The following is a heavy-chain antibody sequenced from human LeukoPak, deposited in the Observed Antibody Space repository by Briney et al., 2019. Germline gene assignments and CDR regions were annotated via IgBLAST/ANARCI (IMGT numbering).Heavy chain of an antibody. V-gene: IGHV1-2*02. J-gene: IGHJ4*02. D-gene: IGHD6-19*01. CDR3: AREPRPRGGWFVSD. CDR2: INPNSGGT. Sequence: ASVKVSCKASGYRFADYYIHWVRQAPGQGLEWMGWINPNSGGTKYAQKFQGRVTMTRDTSITTAYMEVSRLRSDDTAVYYCAREPRPRGGWFVSDWGQGTLVTVSS. CDR1: GYRFADYY.